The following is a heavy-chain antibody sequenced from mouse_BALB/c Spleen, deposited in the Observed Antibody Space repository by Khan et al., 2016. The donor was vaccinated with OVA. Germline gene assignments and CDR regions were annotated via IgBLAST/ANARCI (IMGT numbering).Heavy chain of an antibody. Sequence: QVRLQQSGAELVRPGVSLKISCKGSGYTFTDYAMHWVKQSHAKSLEWIGVISSYYGAPDYNQKFTGKATMTVDRSSSTAYLALARLTSEDSAIDDCASGGKFAYWGQGTLVTVSA. J-gene: IGHJ3*01. V-gene: IGHV1S137*01. CDR2: ISSYYGAP. CDR1: GYTFTDYA. CDR3: ASGGKFAY. D-gene: IGHD1-1*02.